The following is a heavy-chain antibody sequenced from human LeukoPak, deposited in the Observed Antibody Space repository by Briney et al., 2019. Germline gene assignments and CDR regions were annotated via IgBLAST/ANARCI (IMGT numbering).Heavy chain of an antibody. J-gene: IGHJ4*02. CDR3: ARAGYDYVWGSYRYASYYFDY. CDR2: INHSGST. Sequence: SETLSLTCAVYGGSFSGYYWSWIRQPPGKGLEWIGEINHSGSTNYNPSLKSRVTISVDTSKNQFSLKLSSVTAADTAVYYCARAGYDYVWGSYRYASYYFDYWGQGTLVTVSS. V-gene: IGHV4-34*01. CDR1: GGSFSGYY. D-gene: IGHD3-16*02.